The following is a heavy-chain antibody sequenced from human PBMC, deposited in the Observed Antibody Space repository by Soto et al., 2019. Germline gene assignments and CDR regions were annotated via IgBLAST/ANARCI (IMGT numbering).Heavy chain of an antibody. J-gene: IGHJ4*02. CDR2: INPNSGDT. Sequence: ASVKVSCRSSGYAFTGYYIHWVRQAPGQGLEWMGWINPNSGDTNYAQKFQGRVTMTRDTSFSTAYMELSSLRSDDTAVYYCATRYSYVHFWGQGTLVTVSS. V-gene: IGHV1-2*02. CDR3: ATRYSYVHF. D-gene: IGHD5-18*01. CDR1: GYAFTGYY.